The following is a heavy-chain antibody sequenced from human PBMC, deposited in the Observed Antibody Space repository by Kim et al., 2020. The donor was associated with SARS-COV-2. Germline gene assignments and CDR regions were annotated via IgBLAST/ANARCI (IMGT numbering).Heavy chain of an antibody. CDR3: AREAPPALAEEVTTFYV. CDR1: GGTFSSYA. D-gene: IGHD4-17*01. Sequence: SVKVSCKASGGTFSSYAISWVRQAPGQGLEWMGGIIPIFGTANYAQKFQGRVTITADESTSTAYMELSSLRSEDTAVYYCAREAPPALAEEVTTFYVWGQGTTVTVSS. J-gene: IGHJ6*02. CDR2: IIPIFGTA. V-gene: IGHV1-69*13.